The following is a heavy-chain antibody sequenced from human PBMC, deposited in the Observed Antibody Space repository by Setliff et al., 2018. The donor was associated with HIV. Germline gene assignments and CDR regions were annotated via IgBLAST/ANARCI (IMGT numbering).Heavy chain of an antibody. Sequence: SETLSLTCTVSGDSVSSSSYYWGWIRQPPGKGLEWIGTISYSGSTYYNPSLKSRVTISVDTSTNQFSLKLTSMTAVDTAVYYCARQVTMIRGVQNDDMDVWGKGTTVTVSS. D-gene: IGHD3-10*01. CDR3: ARQVTMIRGVQNDDMDV. V-gene: IGHV4-39*01. CDR2: ISYSGST. J-gene: IGHJ6*03. CDR1: GDSVSSSSYY.